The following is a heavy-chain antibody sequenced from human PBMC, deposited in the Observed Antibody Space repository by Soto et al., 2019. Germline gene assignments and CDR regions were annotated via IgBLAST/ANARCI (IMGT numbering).Heavy chain of an antibody. CDR1: GFTFDDYA. J-gene: IGHJ3*02. V-gene: IGHV3-9*01. D-gene: IGHD3-16*01. CDR2: ISWNTFTI. Sequence: EVQLVESGGGLVQPGRSLRLSCAASGFTFDDYAMHWVRQVPGKGLEWVSGISWNTFTIGYADSVKGRFTISRDNAKNSLFLLMHSLRPEDTALYYCAKDRLRGRLGESSFDIWGQGTMVTVSS. CDR3: AKDRLRGRLGESSFDI.